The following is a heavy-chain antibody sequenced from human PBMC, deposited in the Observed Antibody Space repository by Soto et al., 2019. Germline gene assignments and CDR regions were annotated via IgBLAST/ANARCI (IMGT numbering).Heavy chain of an antibody. V-gene: IGHV3-21*01. CDR2: IISSSISI. CDR3: ARLLFRQQIVNPIATNAFDI. Sequence: GGSLRLSCAASGFTFSTYYMNWVRQAPGKGLEKVSSIISSSISIFFAFSVKGRFASSRDNAKSSLFLHMDSLRAEDSAVYYFARLLFRQQIVNPIATNAFDIWGQGTMVTVSS. CDR1: GFTFSTYY. D-gene: IGHD2-21*01. J-gene: IGHJ3*02.